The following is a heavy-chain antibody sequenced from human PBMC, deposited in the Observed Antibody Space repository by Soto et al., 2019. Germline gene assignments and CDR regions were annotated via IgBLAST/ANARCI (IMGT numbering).Heavy chain of an antibody. CDR2: TIPALGKT. CDR1: GDNFKKNV. Sequence: GASVKVSCKTSGDNFKKNVFTWVRQPPRQGLEWMGGTIPALGKTHYKEKFQGRVTITVDDATRTVYMEVRDLTSEDTAIYYCAIGPFRPSATVVWGPGTTLTVSS. CDR3: AIGPFRPSATVV. D-gene: IGHD4-17*01. J-gene: IGHJ6*02. V-gene: IGHV1-69*10.